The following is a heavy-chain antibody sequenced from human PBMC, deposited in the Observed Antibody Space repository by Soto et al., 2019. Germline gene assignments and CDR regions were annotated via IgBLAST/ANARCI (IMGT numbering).Heavy chain of an antibody. D-gene: IGHD3-9*01. CDR3: ARDPGTIGYYYYMDV. CDR2: IWYDGSNK. V-gene: IGHV3-33*01. J-gene: IGHJ6*03. CDR1: GFTFSSYG. Sequence: ESGGGVVQPGRSLRLSCAASGFTFSSYGMHWVRQAPGKGLEWVAVIWYDGSNKYYADSVKGRFTISRDNSKNTLYLQMNSLRAEDTAVYYCARDPGTIGYYYYMDVWGKGTTVTVSS.